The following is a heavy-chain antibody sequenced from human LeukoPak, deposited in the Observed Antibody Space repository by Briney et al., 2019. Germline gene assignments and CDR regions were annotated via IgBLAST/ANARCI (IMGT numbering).Heavy chain of an antibody. CDR1: GFTFNTYG. D-gene: IGHD3-10*01. J-gene: IGHJ4*02. V-gene: IGHV3-23*01. CDR3: AGRGSGSYFDC. Sequence: PGGSLRLSCAASGFTFNTYGMNWVRQAPGKGLEWVSAISGSGGSTYYADSVKGRFTISRDNSKNTLYLQMHSLRAEDTAVYYCAGRGSGSYFDCWGQGTLVTVSS. CDR2: ISGSGGST.